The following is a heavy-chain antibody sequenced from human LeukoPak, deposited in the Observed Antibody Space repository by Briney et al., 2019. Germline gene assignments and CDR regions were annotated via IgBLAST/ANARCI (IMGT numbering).Heavy chain of an antibody. D-gene: IGHD5-24*01. CDR2: IKEDGITK. Sequence: GGSLRLSCAASGFTFSSYWMTWVRQAPGKGLEWVANIKEDGITKYYVDSVKGRFTISRDNTKNSLYLQMNSLRAEDTAVYYCARDGGRRDDYWGQGTLVTVSS. CDR3: ARDGGRRDDY. V-gene: IGHV3-7*01. J-gene: IGHJ4*02. CDR1: GFTFSSYW.